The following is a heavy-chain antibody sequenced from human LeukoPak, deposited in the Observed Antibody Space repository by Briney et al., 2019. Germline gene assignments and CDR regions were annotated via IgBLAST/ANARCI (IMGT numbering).Heavy chain of an antibody. CDR2: IYYSGST. Sequence: SETLSLTCTVSGGSISSSSYYWGWIRQPSGKGLEWIGSIYYSGSTYYNPSLKSRVTISVDTSKNQFSLKLSSVTAADTAVYYCARHIPFLDCSSTSCRTSYYFDYWGQGTLVTVSS. CDR1: GGSISSSSYY. J-gene: IGHJ4*02. V-gene: IGHV4-39*01. CDR3: ARHIPFLDCSSTSCRTSYYFDY. D-gene: IGHD2-2*01.